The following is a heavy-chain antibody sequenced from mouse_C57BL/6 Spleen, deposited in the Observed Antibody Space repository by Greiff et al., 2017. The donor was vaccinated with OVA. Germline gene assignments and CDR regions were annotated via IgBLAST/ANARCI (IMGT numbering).Heavy chain of an antibody. V-gene: IGHV3-6*01. J-gene: IGHJ2*01. Sequence: EVQLQESGPGLVKPSQSLSLTCSVTGYSITSGYYWNWIRQFPGNKLEWMGYISYDGSNNYNPSLKNRISITRDTSKNQFFLKLNSVTTEDTATYYCARVPYYYGSSSYYFDYWGQGTTLTVSS. CDR3: ARVPYYYGSSSYYFDY. D-gene: IGHD1-1*01. CDR1: GYSITSGYY. CDR2: ISYDGSN.